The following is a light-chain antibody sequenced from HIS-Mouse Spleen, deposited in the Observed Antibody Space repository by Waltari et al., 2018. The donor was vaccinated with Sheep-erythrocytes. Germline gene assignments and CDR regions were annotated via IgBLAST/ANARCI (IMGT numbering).Light chain of an antibody. CDR2: DVS. J-gene: IGLJ1*01. CDR1: SSDVGGYNY. CDR3: CSYAGSYNHV. V-gene: IGLV2-11*01. Sequence: QSALTQPRSVSGSPGQSVTISCTGTSSDVGGYNYVSWYQQHPGKAPKLMIYDVSKRPSGVPDRFSGSKSGNTASLTISVLQAEDEADYCCCSYAGSYNHVFATGTKVTVL.